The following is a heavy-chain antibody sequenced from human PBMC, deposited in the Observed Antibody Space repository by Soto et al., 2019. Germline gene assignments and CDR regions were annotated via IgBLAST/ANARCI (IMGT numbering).Heavy chain of an antibody. CDR3: AKDGGFTILGVPEYYYGMDV. V-gene: IGHV3-30*18. CDR2: ISYDGRNK. D-gene: IGHD3-3*01. Sequence: QVQLVESGGGVVQPGRSLRLSCAASGFTFSSYGMHWVRQAPGKGLEWVAVISYDGRNKYYADSVKCRFTISRDNSKNTLYLQMNSVRAGDTAVYYCAKDGGFTILGVPEYYYGMDVWGQGTTVAVSS. CDR1: GFTFSSYG. J-gene: IGHJ6*01.